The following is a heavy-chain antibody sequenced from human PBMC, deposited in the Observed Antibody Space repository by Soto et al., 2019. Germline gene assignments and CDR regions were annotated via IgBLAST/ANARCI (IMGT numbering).Heavy chain of an antibody. J-gene: IGHJ4*02. CDR1: GFTFSNYS. V-gene: IGHV3-30-3*01. Sequence: QVQLVESGGGVVQPGRSLRLSCAASGFTFSNYSMHWVRQAPGKGLEWLVVISYDGINIYYADSVKGRFTISRDNSKDTLFLQMNRLRAEDTAVYYCATTVSSSWHSAYFDYWGQGTLVTVSS. CDR2: ISYDGINI. D-gene: IGHD6-13*01. CDR3: ATTVSSSWHSAYFDY.